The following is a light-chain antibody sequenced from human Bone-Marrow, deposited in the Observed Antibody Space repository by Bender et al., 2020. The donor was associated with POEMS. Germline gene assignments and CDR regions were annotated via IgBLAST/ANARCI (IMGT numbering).Light chain of an antibody. V-gene: IGLV7-46*01. CDR3: LLTYRGTSVV. CDR1: TGTVTGDHY. Sequence: QAVVTQEPSLTVSPGGTVTLTCGSNTGTVTGDHYPYWFQQKPGQAPRALIYDTDNRHSWTPARFSGSLLGDKAALTLSGAQPEDEADYYCLLTYRGTSVVFGGGTKLTVL. CDR2: DTD. J-gene: IGLJ2*01.